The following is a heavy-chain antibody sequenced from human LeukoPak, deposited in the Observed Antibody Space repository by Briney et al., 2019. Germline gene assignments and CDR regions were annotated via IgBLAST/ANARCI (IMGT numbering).Heavy chain of an antibody. CDR1: GGSISSNSYF. D-gene: IGHD1-1*01. Sequence: PSETLSLTCTVSGGSISSNSYFWAWIRQPPGKGLEWIGGIFYSGTTYYNPSLKSRVTISVDTSKNQFSLKVVSVTAADTAVYYCARRAAYNNYYFDYWGQGILVTVSS. J-gene: IGHJ4*02. V-gene: IGHV4-39*01. CDR2: IFYSGTT. CDR3: ARRAAYNNYYFDY.